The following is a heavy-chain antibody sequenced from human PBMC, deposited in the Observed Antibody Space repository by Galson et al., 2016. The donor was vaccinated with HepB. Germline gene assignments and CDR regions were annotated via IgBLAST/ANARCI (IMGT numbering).Heavy chain of an antibody. J-gene: IGHJ3*02. Sequence: CAISGDSVSSNTAAWSWIRRSPSRGLEWLGRTYYRSKWYNDYAVSVKSRVTINPDTSKNQFSLQLSPVTPDDTAIYYCARVYCIGTNCYPPPSKGTLDIWGQGTVVTVSS. CDR1: GDSVSSNTAA. D-gene: IGHD2-2*01. CDR3: ARVYCIGTNCYPPPSKGTLDI. V-gene: IGHV6-1*01. CDR2: TYYRSKWYN.